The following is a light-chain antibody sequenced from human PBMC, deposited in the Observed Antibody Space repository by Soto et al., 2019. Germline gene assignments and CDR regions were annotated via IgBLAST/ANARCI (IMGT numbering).Light chain of an antibody. J-gene: IGKJ4*01. V-gene: IGKV3-15*01. Sequence: IVMTQSPATLSVSSGERATLSCRASQSVNINLAWYQQKPGQSPRLLIYEASTRATGIPARCSGSGSGTEFTLTISSRQSEDFALYYCHQYNKWPLTFGGGTKAEIK. CDR1: QSVNIN. CDR2: EAS. CDR3: HQYNKWPLT.